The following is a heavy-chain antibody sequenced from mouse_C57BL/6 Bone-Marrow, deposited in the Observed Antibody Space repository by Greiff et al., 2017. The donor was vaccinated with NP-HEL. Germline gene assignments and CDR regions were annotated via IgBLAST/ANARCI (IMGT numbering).Heavy chain of an antibody. V-gene: IGHV7-3*01. J-gene: IGHJ3*01. D-gene: IGHD2-5*01. CDR1: GFTFTDYY. Sequence: EVMLVESGGGLVQPGGSLSLSCAASGFTFTDYYMSWVRQPPGKALEWLGFIRNKANGYTTEYSASVKGRFTISRDNSQSILYLQMNALRAEDSATYYCARGKTYYYSNHPFAYWGQGTLVTVSA. CDR2: IRNKANGYTT. CDR3: ARGKTYYYSNHPFAY.